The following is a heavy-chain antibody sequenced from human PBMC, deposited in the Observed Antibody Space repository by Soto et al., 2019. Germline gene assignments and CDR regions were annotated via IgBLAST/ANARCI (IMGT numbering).Heavy chain of an antibody. D-gene: IGHD6-19*01. CDR1: GFTFSSYS. V-gene: IGHV3-21*01. Sequence: EVQLVESGGGLVKPGGSLRLSCAASGFTFSSYSMNWVRQAPGKGLEWVSSISSSSSCIYYADSVKGRFTISRDNAKNSLYLQMNSLRAEDTAVYYCAREPISPGYSSGWSDYWGQGTLVTVSS. J-gene: IGHJ4*02. CDR3: AREPISPGYSSGWSDY. CDR2: ISSSSSCI.